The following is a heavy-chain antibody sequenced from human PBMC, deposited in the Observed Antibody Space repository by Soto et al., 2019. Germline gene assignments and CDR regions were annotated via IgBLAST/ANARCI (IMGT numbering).Heavy chain of an antibody. CDR3: ARGGSSSPGWRYYYYYMDV. V-gene: IGHV3-7*01. Sequence: GGSLRLSCVASGFTFSSYWMSWVRQAPGKGLEWVANIKQDGSEKYYVDSVKGRFTISRDNAKNSLYLQMNSLRAEDTAVYYCARGGSSSPGWRYYYYYMDVWGKGTTVTVSS. CDR1: GFTFSSYW. D-gene: IGHD6-6*01. CDR2: IKQDGSEK. J-gene: IGHJ6*03.